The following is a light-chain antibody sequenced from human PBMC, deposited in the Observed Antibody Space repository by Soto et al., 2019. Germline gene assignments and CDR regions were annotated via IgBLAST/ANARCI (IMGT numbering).Light chain of an antibody. V-gene: IGLV7-43*01. J-gene: IGLJ3*02. CDR3: LLYYGGAQV. CDR2: SIS. CDR1: TGAVTSGYY. Sequence: QAGVTQEPSLTVSPGVTVTLTCASSTGAVTSGYYPNWFQQKPGQAPRPLIYSISNKHSWTPARFSGSLLGDKAALTLSGVQPEDEAEYYCLLYYGGAQVFGGGTKLTVL.